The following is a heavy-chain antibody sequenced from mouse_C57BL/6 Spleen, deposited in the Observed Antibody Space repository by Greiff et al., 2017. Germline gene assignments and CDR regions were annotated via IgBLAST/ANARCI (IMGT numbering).Heavy chain of an antibody. J-gene: IGHJ4*01. D-gene: IGHD4-1*01. CDR1: GYTFTSYW. CDR3: AMGGLAGSHYYAMDY. V-gene: IGHV1-74*01. CDR2: IHPSDSDT. Sequence: QVQLQQPGAELVKPGASVKVSCKASGYTFTSYWMHWVKQRPGQGLEWIGRIHPSDSDTNYNQKFKGKATLTVDKSSSTAYRQLSSLTSEDSAVYYCAMGGLAGSHYYAMDYWGQGTSVTVSS.